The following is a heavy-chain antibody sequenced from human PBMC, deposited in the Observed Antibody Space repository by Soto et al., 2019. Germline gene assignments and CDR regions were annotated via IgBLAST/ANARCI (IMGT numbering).Heavy chain of an antibody. Sequence: HPGGSLRLSCAASGFTFSSYGMHWVRQAPGKGLEWVAVIWYDGSRKYYADSVKGRFTISRDDSKNTQSLQMDSLRAEDTAVYYCARDYSSYGPFDYWGQGTLVTVSS. CDR1: GFTFSSYG. CDR2: IWYDGSRK. V-gene: IGHV3-33*01. D-gene: IGHD5-18*01. J-gene: IGHJ4*02. CDR3: ARDYSSYGPFDY.